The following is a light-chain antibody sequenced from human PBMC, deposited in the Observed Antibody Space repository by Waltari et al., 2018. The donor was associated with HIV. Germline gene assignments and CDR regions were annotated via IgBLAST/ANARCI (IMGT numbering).Light chain of an antibody. CDR2: EVK. CDR3: CAYAGFSTYL. CDR1: SSDIGTYNL. J-gene: IGLJ1*01. Sequence: QSALTQSASVSASPGQSITISCTGSSSDIGTYNLVAWFQQHPGNAPRLLIYEVKNRPAGVSPRFSGSKSGNTASLTISGLQAADEADYHCCAYAGFSTYLFGPGTKVTVL. V-gene: IGLV2-23*02.